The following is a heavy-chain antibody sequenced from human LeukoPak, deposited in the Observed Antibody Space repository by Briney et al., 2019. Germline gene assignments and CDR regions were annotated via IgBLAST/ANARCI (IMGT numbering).Heavy chain of an antibody. CDR2: IEASGGAT. CDR1: GFTFSDYA. V-gene: IGHV3-23*01. CDR3: AKGSGSGWYGWFAP. Sequence: GGSLRLSCAASGFTFSDYAMCWVRQAPGKGLEWVSSIEASGGATYYADSVKGRFTISRGNSKNTFYLKMNSLRAEDTAVYYCAKGSGSGWYGWFAPWGQGTLVTVSS. J-gene: IGHJ5*02. D-gene: IGHD6-19*01.